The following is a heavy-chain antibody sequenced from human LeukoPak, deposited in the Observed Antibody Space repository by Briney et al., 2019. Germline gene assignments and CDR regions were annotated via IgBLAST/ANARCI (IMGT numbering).Heavy chain of an antibody. Sequence: GASVKVSCKASGYSFIDYAIHWVRQAPGQRLEWMGWINAYNGDTEYSQKFQGRVTITRETSASTAYMELSTLRFEDTAVYYCARHRRYYDTSEYHPSGLWGQGALVIVSS. CDR1: GYSFIDYA. CDR3: ARHRRYYDTSEYHPSGL. CDR2: INAYNGDT. J-gene: IGHJ4*02. D-gene: IGHD3-22*01. V-gene: IGHV1-3*01.